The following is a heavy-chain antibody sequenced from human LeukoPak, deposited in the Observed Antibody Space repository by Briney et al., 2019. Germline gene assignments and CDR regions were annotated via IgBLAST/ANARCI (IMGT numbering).Heavy chain of an antibody. CDR2: IYYSGSP. D-gene: IGHD3-10*01. Sequence: SETLSLTCTVSGGSISSSSYYWGWIRQPPGQELQWTGRIYYSGSPYYNPSLNSRVTISVDTSKNQFSLNIRTVAAADTAVYYCARPGSYNWFDPWGQGTLVTVSS. V-gene: IGHV4-39*01. CDR3: ARPGSYNWFDP. J-gene: IGHJ5*02. CDR1: GGSISSSSYY.